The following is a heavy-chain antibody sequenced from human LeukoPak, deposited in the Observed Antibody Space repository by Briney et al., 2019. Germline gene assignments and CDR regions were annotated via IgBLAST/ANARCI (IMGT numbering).Heavy chain of an antibody. D-gene: IGHD2-2*02. CDR3: ARSSGYQLLYGYYYYMDV. CDR1: GFTFSDYY. J-gene: IGHJ6*03. CDR2: ISSSGSAI. V-gene: IGHV3-11*04. Sequence: MAGGSLRLSCAASGFTFSDYYMSWIRQAPGKGLEWVSYISSSGSAIYYADSVKGRFTISRDNAKNSLYLQMNSRRAEDTAVYYCARSSGYQLLYGYYYYMDVWGKGTTVTVSS.